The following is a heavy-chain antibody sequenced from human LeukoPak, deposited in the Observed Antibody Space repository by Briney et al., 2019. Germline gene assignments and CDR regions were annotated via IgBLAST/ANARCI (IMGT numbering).Heavy chain of an antibody. J-gene: IGHJ6*03. Sequence: GSLRLSCAASGFTFSTYNINWVRQAPGKGLEWVSSISGTSTYIYYADSVKGRFTISRDNAKNSLYLQMNSLRAEDTAVYYCARVRYYYGSGTNMDVWGKGTTVTISS. CDR2: ISGTSTYI. D-gene: IGHD3-10*01. V-gene: IGHV3-21*01. CDR1: GFTFSTYN. CDR3: ARVRYYYGSGTNMDV.